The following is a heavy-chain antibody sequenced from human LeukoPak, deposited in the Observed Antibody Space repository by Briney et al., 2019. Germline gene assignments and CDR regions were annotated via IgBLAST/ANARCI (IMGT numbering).Heavy chain of an antibody. V-gene: IGHV3-23*01. CDR2: ISGSGGST. D-gene: IGHD3-22*01. J-gene: IGHJ1*01. Sequence: GGSLRLSCAASGFTFSNFAMSWVRQAPGKGLEWVSTISGSGGSTFYADSVKGRFPISRDNSKNTLFLQMDSLRAEDTGVYYCARAPSEVGGYYPEYFRHWGQGTLVTVSS. CDR1: GFTFSNFA. CDR3: ARAPSEVGGYYPEYFRH.